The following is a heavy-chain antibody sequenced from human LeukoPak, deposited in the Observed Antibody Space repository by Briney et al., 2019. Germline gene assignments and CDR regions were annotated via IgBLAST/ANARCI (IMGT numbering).Heavy chain of an antibody. CDR2: ISYDGSNK. J-gene: IGHJ4*02. CDR3: AKDWGNWGYGYYFDH. Sequence: GGSLRLSCAASGFTFSTYGMHWVRQAPGKGLEWVAVISYDGSNKYYADSVKGRFTISRDNSKNTLYLQMNSLRAEDTAVYYYAKDWGNWGYGYYFDHWGQGTLVTVSS. V-gene: IGHV3-30*18. CDR1: GFTFSTYG. D-gene: IGHD7-27*01.